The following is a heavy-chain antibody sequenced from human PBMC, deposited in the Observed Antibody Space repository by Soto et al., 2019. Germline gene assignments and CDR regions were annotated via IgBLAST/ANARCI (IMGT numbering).Heavy chain of an antibody. V-gene: IGHV3-11*01. Sequence: GGSLRLSCAASGFRFSDHYMTWIRQAPGKGLEWVSKISGDATTTYYADSVKGRFTVSRDNAKNSVYLQMNSLRVEDTAVYYCASDPYYYASGFWGQGTLVTVSS. CDR1: GFRFSDHY. D-gene: IGHD3-10*01. CDR2: ISGDATTT. CDR3: ASDPYYYASGF. J-gene: IGHJ4*02.